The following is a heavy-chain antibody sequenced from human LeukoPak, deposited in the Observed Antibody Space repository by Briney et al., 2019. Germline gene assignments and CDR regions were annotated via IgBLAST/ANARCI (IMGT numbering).Heavy chain of an antibody. CDR2: ISSSSSYI. J-gene: IGHJ6*03. Sequence: GGSLRLSCAASGFTFSSYSMNWVRQAPGKGLEWVSSISSSSSYIYSADSVKGRFTISRDNAKNSLYLQMNSLGPEDTAVYYCARDPYSGNYGNYYYYYMDVWGKGTTVTISS. V-gene: IGHV3-21*01. CDR1: GFTFSSYS. CDR3: ARDPYSGNYGNYYYYYMDV. D-gene: IGHD1-26*01.